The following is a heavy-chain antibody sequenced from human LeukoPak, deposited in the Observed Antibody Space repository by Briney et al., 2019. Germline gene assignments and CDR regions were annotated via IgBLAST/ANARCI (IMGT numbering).Heavy chain of an antibody. J-gene: IGHJ6*04. V-gene: IGHV1-69*06. Sequence: SVTVSCKASGGTFSSYAISWVRQAPGQGLEWMGGIIPIFGTANYAQKFQGRVTITADKSTRTSYMELSSMRSEDTAVYYCARVGPMWFGEGYYSGMDVWGKGTAVTVSS. CDR1: GGTFSSYA. D-gene: IGHD3-10*01. CDR3: ARVGPMWFGEGYYSGMDV. CDR2: IIPIFGTA.